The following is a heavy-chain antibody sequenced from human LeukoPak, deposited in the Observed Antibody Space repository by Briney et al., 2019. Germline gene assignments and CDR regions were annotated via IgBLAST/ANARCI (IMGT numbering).Heavy chain of an antibody. J-gene: IGHJ4*02. CDR1: GGSISSGGYY. Sequence: PSQTLSLTCTVSGGSISSGGYYWSWIRQPPGKGLEWIGCIYYTGSTKYNSSLKSRVTISADTSKNQFSLKLSSVTAADTAVYYCARDEYYYDSRGYSYYFDYWGQGTLVTVSS. D-gene: IGHD3-22*01. V-gene: IGHV4-61*08. CDR2: IYYTGST. CDR3: ARDEYYYDSRGYSYYFDY.